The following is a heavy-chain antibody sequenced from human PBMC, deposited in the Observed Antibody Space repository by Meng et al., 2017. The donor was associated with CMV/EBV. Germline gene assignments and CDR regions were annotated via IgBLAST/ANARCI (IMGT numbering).Heavy chain of an antibody. CDR3: ARDSAVGATSFDY. J-gene: IGHJ4*02. CDR1: RYIFTSYS. V-gene: IGHV1-18*01. Sequence: LVGAGAGVKKPEGSVKASFKASRYIFTSYSISCVRQAPGQGLEWMGWISAYNGNTNYAQKLPGRVTMTTDTSTSTAYMQLRSLRSDDTAVYYCARDSAVGATSFDYWGQGTLVTVSS. CDR2: ISAYNGNT. D-gene: IGHD1-26*01.